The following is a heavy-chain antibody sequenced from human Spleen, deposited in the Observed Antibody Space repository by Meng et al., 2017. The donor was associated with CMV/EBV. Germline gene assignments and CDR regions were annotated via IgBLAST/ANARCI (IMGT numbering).Heavy chain of an antibody. V-gene: IGHV3-21*01. CDR2: ISPRSDYT. D-gene: IGHD2-2*01. J-gene: IGHJ4*02. CDR1: GFTFSSYN. CDR3: VRGGEHCTKTSCFY. Sequence: GESLKISCTVSGFTFSSYNMNWVRQAPGKGLEWVSCISPRSDYTYYADSMKGRFTISRDNSKKSVFLQMNSLRVEDTAVYYCVRGGEHCTKTSCFYWGQGTQVTVSS.